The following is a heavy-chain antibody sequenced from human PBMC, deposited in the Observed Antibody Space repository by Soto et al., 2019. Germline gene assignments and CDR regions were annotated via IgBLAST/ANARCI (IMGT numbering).Heavy chain of an antibody. J-gene: IGHJ5*02. Sequence: SETLSLTCTVSGGSCGSSAYYWVWSRRAPGKGLEWIGNINSSGSTFSNPSLKSRVTLSVDTSKNQFSLNLTSVTAADTALYYCSRRAPEGFDPWGQGTLVTVSS. CDR1: GGSCGSSAYY. CDR2: INSSGST. CDR3: SRRAPEGFDP. V-gene: IGHV4-39*01.